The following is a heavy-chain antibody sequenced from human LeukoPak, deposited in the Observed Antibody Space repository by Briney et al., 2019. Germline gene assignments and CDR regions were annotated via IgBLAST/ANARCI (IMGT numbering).Heavy chain of an antibody. CDR1: GYTFTSYG. V-gene: IGHV1-18*01. CDR2: ISAYNGNT. D-gene: IGHD6-13*01. CDR3: ARAPPSSSPATFDY. Sequence: GASVKVSCKASGYTFTSYGISWVRQAPGQGLEWMGWISAYNGNTNYAQKLQGRVTMTTDTSTSTAYMELRSLRSDDTAVYYCARAPPSSSPATFDYWGQGTLVTVSS. J-gene: IGHJ4*02.